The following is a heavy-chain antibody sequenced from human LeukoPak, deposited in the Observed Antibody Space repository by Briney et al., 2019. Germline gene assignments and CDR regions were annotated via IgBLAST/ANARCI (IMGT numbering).Heavy chain of an antibody. CDR1: GGSISSSSYY. CDR3: ARSRIAAAGIVDY. CDR2: IYYSGST. V-gene: IGHV4-39*01. J-gene: IGHJ4*02. Sequence: PSETLSLTCTVSGGSISSSSYYWGWIRQPPGKGLEWIGSIYYSGSTYYNPSLKSRVTISVDTSKNQFSLKLSSVTAADTAVYYCARSRIAAAGIVDYWGQGTLVTVSS. D-gene: IGHD6-13*01.